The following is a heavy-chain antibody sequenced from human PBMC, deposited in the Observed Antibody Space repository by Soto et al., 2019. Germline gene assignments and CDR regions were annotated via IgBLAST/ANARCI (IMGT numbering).Heavy chain of an antibody. Sequence: SETLSLTCAVYGGSFSGYYWSWIRQPPGKGLEWIGNVYYNGNTYYNPSLKSRLTISVDTSNNQFSLKLSSVTAADTAVYYCARCGLAGHYYYGMDVWGQGTTVTVSS. CDR2: VYYNGNT. J-gene: IGHJ6*02. V-gene: IGHV4-34*01. CDR1: GGSFSGYY. CDR3: ARCGLAGHYYYGMDV.